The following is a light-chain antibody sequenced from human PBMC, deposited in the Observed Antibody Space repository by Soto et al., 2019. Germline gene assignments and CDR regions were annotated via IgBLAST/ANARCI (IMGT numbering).Light chain of an antibody. CDR3: SSYAGTNNHHG. CDR1: SSDVGGYNY. V-gene: IGLV2-8*01. J-gene: IGLJ1*01. CDR2: EVS. Sequence: QSALTQPPSASGSPGQSVTISCTGTSSDVGGYNYVSWYQQHPGKAPKLMIYEVSKRPSGVPDRFSGSKSGNTASLTVSGLQAEDEADYYCSSYAGTNNHHGFGTGTNLTVL.